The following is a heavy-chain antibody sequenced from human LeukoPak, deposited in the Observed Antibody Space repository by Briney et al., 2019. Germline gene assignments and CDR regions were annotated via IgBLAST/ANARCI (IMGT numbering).Heavy chain of an antibody. CDR2: TNHSGST. Sequence: SETLSLTCAVYGGSFSGYYWSWIRQPPGKGLEWIGETNHSGSTNYNPSLKSRVTISLDTSRNQFSLKLSSVTAADTAVYYCARSPLAFYDNSGYPRVWFDPWGQGTLVTVSS. J-gene: IGHJ5*02. CDR3: ARSPLAFYDNSGYPRVWFDP. V-gene: IGHV4-34*01. D-gene: IGHD3-22*01. CDR1: GGSFSGYY.